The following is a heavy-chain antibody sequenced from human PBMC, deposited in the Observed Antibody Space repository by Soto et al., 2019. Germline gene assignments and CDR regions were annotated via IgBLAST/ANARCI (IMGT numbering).Heavy chain of an antibody. J-gene: IGHJ4*02. D-gene: IGHD1-26*01. V-gene: IGHV3-33*01. Sequence: GGSLRLSCAASGFTFSSYGMHWVRQAPGKGLEWVAVIWYDGTNKYYADSVKGRFTISRDNSKNTLFLQMNSLRAEDTAVYYCARFYSGSYYYFDYWGQGTMVT. CDR2: IWYDGTNK. CDR1: GFTFSSYG. CDR3: ARFYSGSYYYFDY.